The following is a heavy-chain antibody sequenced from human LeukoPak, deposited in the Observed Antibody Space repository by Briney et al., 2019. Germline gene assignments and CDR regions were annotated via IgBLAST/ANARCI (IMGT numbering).Heavy chain of an antibody. D-gene: IGHD6-13*01. Sequence: PGGSLRLSCAASGFTFSSYSMNWVRQAPGKGLEWVSSISSSSSYIYYADSVKGRFTISRDNAKNSLYLQMNSRRAEDTAVYYCARDFTAGVCYFDYWGQGTLVTVSS. CDR2: ISSSSSYI. V-gene: IGHV3-21*01. CDR1: GFTFSSYS. J-gene: IGHJ4*02. CDR3: ARDFTAGVCYFDY.